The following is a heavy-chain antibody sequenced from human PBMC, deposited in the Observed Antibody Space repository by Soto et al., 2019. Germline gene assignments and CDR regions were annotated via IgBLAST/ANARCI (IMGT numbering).Heavy chain of an antibody. CDR3: AGVVLGDHYADV. V-gene: IGHV1-46*02. D-gene: IGHD2-8*01. CDR2: INPSGDGT. CDR1: GYTFNAFY. J-gene: IGHJ6*02. Sequence: QVQLVQSGAEVKKPGASVKVSCKAFGYTFNAFYMHWVRQAPGQGLAWMGVINPSGDGTSYAQQCRGRVTYTGDTSRSTGYLELRSLSSEETAVYDGAGVVLGDHYADVWGQGTTVTLSS.